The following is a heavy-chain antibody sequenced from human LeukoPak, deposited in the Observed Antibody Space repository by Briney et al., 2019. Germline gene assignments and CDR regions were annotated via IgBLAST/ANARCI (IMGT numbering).Heavy chain of an antibody. CDR3: ARGPSGSYDLDY. CDR2: MYYSGST. D-gene: IGHD1-26*01. Sequence: PSETLSLTCTVSGGSISSSSYYWGWIRQPPGKGLEWIGSMYYSGSTYYNPSLKSRVTISVDTSKNQFSLKLSSVTAADTAVYYCARGPSGSYDLDYWGQGTLVTVSS. CDR1: GGSISSSSYY. J-gene: IGHJ4*02. V-gene: IGHV4-39*01.